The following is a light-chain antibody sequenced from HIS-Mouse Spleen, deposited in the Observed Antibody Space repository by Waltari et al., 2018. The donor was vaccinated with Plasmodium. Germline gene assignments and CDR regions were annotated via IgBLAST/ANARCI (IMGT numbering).Light chain of an antibody. J-gene: IGKJ1*01. CDR2: GAS. CDR3: QQYNSYWT. Sequence: EIVMTQSPATLSVSPGERATLSCRASQSVSSNVAWYQQKPGQAPRLLIYGASTRATGIPARFSGSGSGTEFTLTLSSLQSEDFAVYYCQQYNSYWTFGQGTKVEIK. V-gene: IGKV3-15*01. CDR1: QSVSSN.